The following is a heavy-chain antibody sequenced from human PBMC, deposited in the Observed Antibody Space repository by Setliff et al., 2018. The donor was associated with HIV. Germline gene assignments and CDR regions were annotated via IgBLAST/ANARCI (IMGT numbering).Heavy chain of an antibody. J-gene: IGHJ4*01. CDR2: ISAAGTI. CDR3: ARDEGRATGSWWDQSASWYLDY. V-gene: IGHV4-4*07. Sequence: SETLSLTCTVSGDYISGYYRSWIRQHAGKILEFIGRISAAGTINYNPSLMSRVTLSVDTSVNQFSLRVNSVTAADTAMYFCARDEGRATGSWWDQSASWYLDYCGHGILVTVS. D-gene: IGHD6-13*01. CDR1: GDYISGYY.